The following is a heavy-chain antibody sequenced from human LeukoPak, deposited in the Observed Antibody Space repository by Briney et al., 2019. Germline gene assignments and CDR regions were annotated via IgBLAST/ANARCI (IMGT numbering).Heavy chain of an antibody. CDR3: AKAPVTSCRGAFCYPFDY. J-gene: IGHJ4*02. CDR1: GFTFSSYS. Sequence: GGSLRLSCAASGFTFSSYSMNWVRQAPGKGLEWVSYISSSSSTIYYADSVKGRFTISRDNAKNSLYLQMNSLRAEDTAVYYCAKAPVTSCRGAFCYPFDYWGQGTLVTVSS. CDR2: ISSSSSTI. V-gene: IGHV3-48*01. D-gene: IGHD2-15*01.